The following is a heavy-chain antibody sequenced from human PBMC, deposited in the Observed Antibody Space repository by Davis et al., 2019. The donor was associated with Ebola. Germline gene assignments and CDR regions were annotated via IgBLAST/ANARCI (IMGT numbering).Heavy chain of an antibody. CDR2: INSDGSST. CDR3: ARGDWDSSSWYWYFDL. Sequence: GESLKIPCAASGFPFSSYCMPWVRQAPGKGLVWVSRINSDGSSTSYADSVKGRFTISRDNAKNTLYLQTNSLRAEDTAVYYCARGDWDSSSWYWYFDLWGRGTLVTVSS. D-gene: IGHD6-13*01. CDR1: GFPFSSYC. J-gene: IGHJ2*01. V-gene: IGHV3-74*01.